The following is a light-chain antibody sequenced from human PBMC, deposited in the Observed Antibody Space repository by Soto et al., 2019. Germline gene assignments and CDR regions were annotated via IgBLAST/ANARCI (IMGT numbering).Light chain of an antibody. V-gene: IGLV1-44*01. CDR2: SNN. CDR1: SSNIGSNT. CDR3: AAWDDSLNGRV. Sequence: QSVLTQPPSASGTPGQRVTISCSGSSSNIGSNTVNWYQQLPGTAPKLLIYSNNQRPSGVPDRFSGSKSGTSASLAISGLQYEDEADYYCAAWDDSLNGRVFGTGTKVTV. J-gene: IGLJ1*01.